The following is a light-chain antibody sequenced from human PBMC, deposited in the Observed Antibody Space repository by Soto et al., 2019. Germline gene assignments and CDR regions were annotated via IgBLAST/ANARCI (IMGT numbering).Light chain of an antibody. CDR3: QHYKSYFFT. Sequence: DIQMTQSPSTLSASVGDRVTITCRASQSVSSWLAWYQQKPGKAPKLLIYDASSLVSGVPSRFSGSGSGTEFTLTISSLQPDDFATYYCQHYKSYFFTFGPGTKVEIK. CDR1: QSVSSW. J-gene: IGKJ3*01. CDR2: DAS. V-gene: IGKV1-5*01.